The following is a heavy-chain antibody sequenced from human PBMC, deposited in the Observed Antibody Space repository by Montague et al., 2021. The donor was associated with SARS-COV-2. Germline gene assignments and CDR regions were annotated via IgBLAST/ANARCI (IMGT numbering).Heavy chain of an antibody. CDR2: IYHSGTT. Sequence: SETLSLTCTVSGFSIGSGDYWGWIRQPPGKGLEWIGSIYHSGTTYYNPFLQSRLTLSIDTSTNQFSLRPTSVTAADTAVFFCVREKAGGLRNVFDIWGQGTTVTASS. CDR3: VREKAGGLRNVFDI. CDR1: GFSIGSGDY. V-gene: IGHV4-38-2*02. J-gene: IGHJ3*02.